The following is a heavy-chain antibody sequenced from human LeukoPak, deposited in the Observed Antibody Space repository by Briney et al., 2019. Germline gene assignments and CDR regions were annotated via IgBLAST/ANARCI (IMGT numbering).Heavy chain of an antibody. CDR2: ISGSSGNT. CDR1: GFTFSSYA. CDR3: AKIKWPHFDY. V-gene: IGHV3-23*01. D-gene: IGHD5-12*01. Sequence: PGGSLRLSCAASGFTFSSYAMTWVRQAPGKGLEWVFGISGSSGNTYYADSVKGRFTISRDNSKNTLYLQMNSLRADDTAVYYCAKIKWPHFDYWGQGTLVTVSS. J-gene: IGHJ4*02.